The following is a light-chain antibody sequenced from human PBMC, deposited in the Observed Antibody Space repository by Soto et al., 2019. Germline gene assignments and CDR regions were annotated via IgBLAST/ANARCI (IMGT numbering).Light chain of an antibody. Sequence: QAVVTQPPSVSGAPGQRVTISCTGSSSNIGAGYDVHWYQQLPGTAPKLLIYGNSNRPSGVPDRFSGSKSGTSASLTISGLQAEDEADYYCSSFTNTYSYVFGTGTKLTVL. CDR2: GNS. J-gene: IGLJ1*01. CDR1: SSNIGAGYD. V-gene: IGLV1-40*01. CDR3: SSFTNTYSYV.